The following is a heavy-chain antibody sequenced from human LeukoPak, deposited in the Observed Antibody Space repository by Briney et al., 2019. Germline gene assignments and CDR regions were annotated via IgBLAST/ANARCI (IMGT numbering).Heavy chain of an antibody. Sequence: GGSLRLSCAASGFTFSSYWMSWVRQAPGKGLERVANIKQDGSEKYYVDSVKGRFTISRDNAKNSLYLQMNSLRAEDTAVYYCARDQFGFGELFDYWGQGTLVTVSS. CDR3: ARDQFGFGELFDY. CDR2: IKQDGSEK. D-gene: IGHD3-10*01. J-gene: IGHJ4*02. CDR1: GFTFSSYW. V-gene: IGHV3-7*01.